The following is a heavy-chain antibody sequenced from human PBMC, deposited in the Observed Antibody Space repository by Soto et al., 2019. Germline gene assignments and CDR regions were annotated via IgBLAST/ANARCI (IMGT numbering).Heavy chain of an antibody. CDR3: AKSLSARPDYFDY. D-gene: IGHD6-6*01. CDR2: ISGSGGGT. J-gene: IGHJ4*02. V-gene: IGHV3-23*01. CDR1: GFTFSSYA. Sequence: GGSLRLSCAASGFTFSSYAMSWVRQAPGKGLEWVSAISGSGGGTYYADSVKGRFTISRDNSKNTLYLQMNSLRAEDTAVYYCAKSLSARPDYFDYWGQGTLVTVSS.